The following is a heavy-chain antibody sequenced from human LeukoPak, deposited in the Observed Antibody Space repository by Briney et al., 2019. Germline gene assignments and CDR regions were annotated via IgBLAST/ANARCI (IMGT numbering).Heavy chain of an antibody. CDR1: GYTFTSYG. Sequence: ASVKVSCKASGYTFTSYGISWVRQAPGQGLEWMGWISAYNGNTNYAQKPQGRVTMATDTSTSTAYMELRSLRSDDTAVYYCARDQDGYSFDYWGQGTLVTVSS. D-gene: IGHD5-24*01. CDR2: ISAYNGNT. J-gene: IGHJ4*02. V-gene: IGHV1-18*01. CDR3: ARDQDGYSFDY.